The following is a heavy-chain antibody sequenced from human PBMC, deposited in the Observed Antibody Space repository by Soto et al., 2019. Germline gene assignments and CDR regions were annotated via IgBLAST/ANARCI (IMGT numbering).Heavy chain of an antibody. CDR1: GGSISSGSSY. CDR2: IHNSGIT. Sequence: SETLSLTCTVSGGSISSGSSYWSWIRQHPGKGLEWIGYIHNSGITYYNPSLESRVIISLETSQNQFSLQLRSVTAADTAVYYCARDSPGRGFDPWGQGTLVTVSS. D-gene: IGHD1-1*01. J-gene: IGHJ5*02. V-gene: IGHV4-31*03. CDR3: ARDSPGRGFDP.